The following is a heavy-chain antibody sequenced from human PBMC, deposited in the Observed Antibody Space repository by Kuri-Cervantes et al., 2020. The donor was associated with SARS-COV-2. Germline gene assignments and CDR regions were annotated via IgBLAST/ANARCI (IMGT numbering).Heavy chain of an antibody. J-gene: IGHJ4*02. CDR1: GLTLSSYG. D-gene: IGHD3-3*01. V-gene: IGHV3-30*18. Sequence: GGSLRPSCVASGLTLSSYGMHWVRQAPGKGLEWVAVISYDGTNKYFADSVKGRFTISRDNSKSTLYLQMNSLRAEDTAVYYCAKEEGYGFWSGYYNSGEFDYWGQGTLVTVSS. CDR2: ISYDGTNK. CDR3: AKEEGYGFWSGYYNSGEFDY.